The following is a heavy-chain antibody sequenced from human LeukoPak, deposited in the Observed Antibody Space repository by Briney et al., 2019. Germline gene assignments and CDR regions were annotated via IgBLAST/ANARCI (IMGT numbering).Heavy chain of an antibody. CDR3: ARDRDGSYV. CDR1: GYSISSGYY. Sequence: SETLSLTCTVSGYSISSGYYWGWIRQPPGKGLEWIGSIYHSGSTSYNPSLKSRVTISVDTSKNQFSLKLSSVTAADTAVYYCARDRDGSYVWGQGTLVTVSS. D-gene: IGHD1-26*01. V-gene: IGHV4-38-2*02. CDR2: IYHSGST. J-gene: IGHJ4*02.